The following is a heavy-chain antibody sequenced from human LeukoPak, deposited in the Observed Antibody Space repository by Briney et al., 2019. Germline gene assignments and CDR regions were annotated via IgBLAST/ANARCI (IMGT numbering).Heavy chain of an antibody. V-gene: IGHV3-21*01. Sequence: GGSLRLSCAASGFTFSSYSMNWVRQAPGKGLEWVSSISSSSSYIYYADSVKGRFTISRDNAKNSLYLQMNSLRAEDTAVYYCAKEALRFLEWLFANWGQGTLVTVSS. J-gene: IGHJ4*02. D-gene: IGHD3-3*01. CDR3: AKEALRFLEWLFAN. CDR2: ISSSSSYI. CDR1: GFTFSSYS.